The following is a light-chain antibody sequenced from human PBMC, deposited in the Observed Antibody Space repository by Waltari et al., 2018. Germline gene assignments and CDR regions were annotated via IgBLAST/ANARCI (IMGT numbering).Light chain of an antibody. CDR2: GAY. Sequence: EIVMTQSPATLSVSRGGSATVSCRPSLSIDGSLAWYQQKPGQPRRLLRHGAYTRDTGIPVRFSGSGSGTDFTLTITGLQSEDFASYYCLQYTGNVWTFGQGTKVEVQ. V-gene: IGKV3-15*01. J-gene: IGKJ1*01. CDR3: LQYTGNVWT. CDR1: LSIDGS.